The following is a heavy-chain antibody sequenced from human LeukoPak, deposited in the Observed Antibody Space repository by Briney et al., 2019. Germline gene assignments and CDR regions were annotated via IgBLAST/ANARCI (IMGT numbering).Heavy chain of an antibody. CDR2: ISDSGAT. CDR3: ARKVRRGQFDS. V-gene: IGHV4-4*07. J-gene: IGHJ4*02. Sequence: SETLSLTSTVSVASMSVASWNWFRQPAGKGLEWIGRISDSGATDYNPALLSRVTVSVDPSNNRFSLNLNSVTAADTAVYYCARKVRRGQFDSWGQGTLVTVSS. CDR1: VASMSVAS. D-gene: IGHD3-10*01.